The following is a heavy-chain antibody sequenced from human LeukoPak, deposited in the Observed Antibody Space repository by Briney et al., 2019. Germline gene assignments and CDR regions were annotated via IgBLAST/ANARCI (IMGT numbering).Heavy chain of an antibody. D-gene: IGHD5-12*01. CDR1: GGTFSSYA. Sequence: VKVSCKASGGTFSSYAISWVRQAPGQGLEWMGGIIPIFGTANYAQKFQGRVTITADESTSTAYMELSSLRSEDTAVYYCARGQWLRLLPGYFDYWGQGTLVTVSP. J-gene: IGHJ4*02. CDR3: ARGQWLRLLPGYFDY. V-gene: IGHV1-69*01. CDR2: IIPIFGTA.